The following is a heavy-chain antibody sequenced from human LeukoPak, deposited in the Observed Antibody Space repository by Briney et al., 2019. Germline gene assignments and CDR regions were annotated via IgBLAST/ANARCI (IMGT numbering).Heavy chain of an antibody. V-gene: IGHV1-2*02. CDR1: GYTFTGYY. CDR2: INPNSGGT. CDR3: AGTPPAAYRNLNWFDP. J-gene: IGHJ5*02. Sequence: ASVKVSCKASGYTFTGYYMHWARQAPGQGLEWMGWINPNSGGTNYAQKFQGRVTMTRDTSISTAYMELSRLRSDDTAVYYCAGTPPAAYRNLNWFDPWGQGTLVTVSS. D-gene: IGHD1-14*01.